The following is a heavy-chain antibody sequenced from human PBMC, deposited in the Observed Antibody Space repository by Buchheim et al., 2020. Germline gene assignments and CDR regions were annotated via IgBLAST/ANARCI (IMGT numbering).Heavy chain of an antibody. CDR3: ARNRYYGMDV. CDR1: GFTFSTYD. J-gene: IGHJ6*02. D-gene: IGHD1-14*01. V-gene: IGHV3-48*01. Sequence: EVQLVESGAGLVQPGGSLRLSCAASGFTFSTYDMSWVRQAPGKGLEWVSYISSSSTTIYYADSVKGRFTISRDNAKTSLYLQMNSLRAEDTAVYYCARNRYYGMDVWGQGTT. CDR2: ISSSSTTI.